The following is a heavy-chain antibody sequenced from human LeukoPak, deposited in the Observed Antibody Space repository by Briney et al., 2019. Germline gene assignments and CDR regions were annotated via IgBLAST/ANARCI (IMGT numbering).Heavy chain of an antibody. CDR3: ARDTPLGIQWLVRAVWGYFDY. Sequence: GGSLRLSCAASGFTFGSYSMNWVRQAPGKGLEWVSSISSSSSYIYYADSVKGRFTISRDNAKNSLYLQMNSLRAEDTAVYYCARDTPLGIQWLVRAVWGYFDYWGQGTLVTVSS. CDR2: ISSSSSYI. D-gene: IGHD6-19*01. J-gene: IGHJ4*02. V-gene: IGHV3-21*01. CDR1: GFTFGSYS.